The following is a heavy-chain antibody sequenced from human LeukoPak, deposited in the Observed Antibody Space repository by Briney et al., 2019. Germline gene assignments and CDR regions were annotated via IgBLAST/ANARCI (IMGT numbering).Heavy chain of an antibody. CDR3: ASSDSSLFDY. J-gene: IGHJ4*02. Sequence: PSETLSLTCTVSGGSISSYYWSWIRQPPGKGLEWIGYIYYSGSTYYNPSLKSRVTVSVDTSKNQFSLKLSSVTAADTAVYYCASSDSSLFDYWGQGTLVTVSS. CDR2: IYYSGST. D-gene: IGHD6-13*01. CDR1: GGSISSYY. V-gene: IGHV4-59*12.